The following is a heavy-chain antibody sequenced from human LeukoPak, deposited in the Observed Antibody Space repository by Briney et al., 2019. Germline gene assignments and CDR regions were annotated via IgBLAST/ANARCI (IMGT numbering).Heavy chain of an antibody. D-gene: IGHD3-22*01. V-gene: IGHV1-24*01. CDR2: FDPEDGET. Sequence: ASVKVSCKVPGYTLTELSMHWVRQAPGKGLEWMGGFDPEDGETIYAQKFQGRVTMTEDTSTDTAYMELSSLRSEDTAVYYCASKGSSGYYYDLLEYFQHWGQGTLVTVSS. CDR3: ASKGSSGYYYDLLEYFQH. CDR1: GYTLTELS. J-gene: IGHJ1*01.